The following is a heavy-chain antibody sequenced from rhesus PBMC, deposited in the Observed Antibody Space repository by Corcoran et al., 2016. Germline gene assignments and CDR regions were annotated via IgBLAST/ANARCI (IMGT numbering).Heavy chain of an antibody. CDR2: IYGGSTST. CDR1: GGSISDSYR. D-gene: IGHD2-15*01. J-gene: IGHJ4*01. V-gene: IGHV4S10*01. Sequence: QVQLQESGPGVVKPSETLSLTCAVSGGSISDSYRWRWIRLPPGKGLAWIGYIYGGSTSTNYNPSLKSRVTISKDTSKNQFSLKLSSVTAADTAVYYCARCPPPDPYDYWGQGVLVTVSS. CDR3: ARCPPPDPYDY.